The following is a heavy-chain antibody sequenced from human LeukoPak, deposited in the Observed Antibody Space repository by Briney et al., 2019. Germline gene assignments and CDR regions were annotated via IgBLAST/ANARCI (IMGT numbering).Heavy chain of an antibody. CDR2: IKHGGST. D-gene: IGHD1-26*01. J-gene: IGHJ4*02. V-gene: IGHV4-34*01. CDR1: GGSFSGYY. Sequence: ASETLSLTCAVYGGSFSGYYWSWIRQPPGKGLEWIGEIKHGGSTNYNPSLKSRVTISVDTSKNQFSLKLSSVTAADTAVYYCARGPMTVGASPFDYWGQGTLVTVSS. CDR3: ARGPMTVGASPFDY.